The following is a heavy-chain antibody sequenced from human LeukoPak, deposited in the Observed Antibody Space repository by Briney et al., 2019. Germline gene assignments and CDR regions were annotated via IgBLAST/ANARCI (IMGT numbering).Heavy chain of an antibody. CDR1: GGSISSYY. CDR3: ARTTHYDFWSGPNAEYFQH. J-gene: IGHJ1*01. D-gene: IGHD3-3*01. CDR2: IYYSGST. Sequence: KPSETLSLTCTVSGGSISSYYWSWIRQPPGKGLEWIGYIYYSGSTYYNPSLKSRVTISVDTSKNQFSLKLSSVTAADTAVYYCARTTHYDFWSGPNAEYFQHWGQGTLVTVSS. V-gene: IGHV4-30-4*08.